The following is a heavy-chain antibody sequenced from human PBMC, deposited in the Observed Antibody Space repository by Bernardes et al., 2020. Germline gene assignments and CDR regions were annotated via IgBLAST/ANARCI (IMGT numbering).Heavy chain of an antibody. CDR1: GYSLTRYW. Sequence: GGFLKTSSKGSGYSLTRYWIGWVRPMPGKGLEWLGIIYPGDSDTRYSPSFQGQVTIPADKSISTAYLQWSSLKASDTAMYYCARHGMLNTAMVTVYYYYGMDVWGQGTTVTVSS. CDR2: IYPGDSDT. V-gene: IGHV5-51*01. CDR3: ARHGMLNTAMVTVYYYYGMDV. J-gene: IGHJ6*02. D-gene: IGHD5-18*01.